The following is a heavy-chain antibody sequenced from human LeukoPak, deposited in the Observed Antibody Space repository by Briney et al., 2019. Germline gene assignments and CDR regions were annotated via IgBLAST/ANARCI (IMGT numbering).Heavy chain of an antibody. Sequence: GGSLRLSCAASGFTFSSYAVSWVRQAPGKGLEWVSAISGSGGSTYYADSVKGRFTISRDNAGDTVSLEMNSLRAEDTAVYYCAKDRIAVTGILCDYWGQGTLVTVSS. V-gene: IGHV3-23*01. CDR3: AKDRIAVTGILCDY. CDR2: ISGSGGST. CDR1: GFTFSSYA. D-gene: IGHD6-19*01. J-gene: IGHJ4*02.